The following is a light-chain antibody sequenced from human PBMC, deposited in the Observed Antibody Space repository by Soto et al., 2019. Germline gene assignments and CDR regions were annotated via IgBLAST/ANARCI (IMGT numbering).Light chain of an antibody. V-gene: IGKV4-1*01. CDR3: HQYYTTPQT. Sequence: VLTQSPSSLAVSLGERATVNCRSSQSVLDNSTNKSYLAWYQKKPGHPPKLLVHWASVREAGVPDRFSGGGSGTDFTLTISSLQAEDVAVYYCHQYYTTPQTFGQGTHLEIK. CDR1: QSVLDNSTNKSY. CDR2: WAS. J-gene: IGKJ2*01.